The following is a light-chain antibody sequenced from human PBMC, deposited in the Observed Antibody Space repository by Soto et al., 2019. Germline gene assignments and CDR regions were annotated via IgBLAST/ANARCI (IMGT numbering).Light chain of an antibody. J-gene: IGLJ1*01. CDR1: SSNIGSNT. CDR2: EAS. Sequence: QSALTQPPSASGTPGQRVTISCSGSSSNIGSNTVNWYQQPPGTAPKLIIYEASNRPSGVPDRFSGSKSGNTASLTISGLQAADEADYYCSLYTSENTYVFGTGTKV. CDR3: SLYTSENTYV. V-gene: IGLV2-18*01.